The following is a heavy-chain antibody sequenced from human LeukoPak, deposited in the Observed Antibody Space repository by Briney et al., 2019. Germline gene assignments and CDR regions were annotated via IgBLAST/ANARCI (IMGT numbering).Heavy chain of an antibody. D-gene: IGHD3-10*01. CDR1: GGSISSYY. J-gene: IGHJ4*02. Sequence: SETLSLTCTVSGGSISSYYWSWIRQPAGKGLEWSGHINYSRRTNYNPSLKSRVNISVDTSKKQFSLKLSSVIAADTAVYYCARTRYYYNWRSYGALFFFDYWGQGTLVTVSS. CDR2: INYSRRT. V-gene: IGHV4-59*01. CDR3: ARTRYYYNWRSYGALFFFDY.